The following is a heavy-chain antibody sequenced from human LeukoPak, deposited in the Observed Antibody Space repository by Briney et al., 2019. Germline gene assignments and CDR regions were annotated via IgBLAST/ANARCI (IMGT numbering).Heavy chain of an antibody. CDR3: ARKGTIAPTGASHFDY. CDR2: IHYSGTT. D-gene: IGHD6-13*01. Sequence: KPSETLSLTCTVSGGSISSSISTNYWNWVRQPPGKGLEWIGRIHYSGTTYYNPSLESRATISVDTSKNQFSVKLTSVTAADTAVYYCARKGTIAPTGASHFDYWGQGTLVTVSS. CDR1: GGSISSSISTNY. J-gene: IGHJ4*02. V-gene: IGHV4-39*01.